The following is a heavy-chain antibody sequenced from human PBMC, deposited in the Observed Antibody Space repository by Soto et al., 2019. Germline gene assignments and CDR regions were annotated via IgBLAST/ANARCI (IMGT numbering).Heavy chain of an antibody. J-gene: IGHJ4*02. V-gene: IGHV4-59*08. Sequence: SETLSLTCTVSGGSISSYYWSWIRQPPGKGLEWIGYIYYSGSTNYNPSLKSRVTISVDTSKNQFSLKLSSVTAADTAVYYCARGYSYGLNGLHPIDYWGQGTLVTVSS. CDR3: ARGYSYGLNGLHPIDY. D-gene: IGHD5-18*01. CDR1: GGSISSYY. CDR2: IYYSGST.